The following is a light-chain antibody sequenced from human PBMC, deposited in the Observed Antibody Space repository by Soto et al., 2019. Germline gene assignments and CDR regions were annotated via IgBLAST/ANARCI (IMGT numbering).Light chain of an antibody. Sequence: DVVMTQSPLSLPVTLGQPASISCRSSQSLVYRDGNTYLTCFQHRPGHSPRRLIYQVSTRDSGVTDRFSGSGTGTDFTLKISRVEAGDDGVYYCMQASHWPWTFGQGTKVDIK. J-gene: IGKJ1*01. CDR3: MQASHWPWT. CDR2: QVS. CDR1: QSLVYRDGNTY. V-gene: IGKV2-30*01.